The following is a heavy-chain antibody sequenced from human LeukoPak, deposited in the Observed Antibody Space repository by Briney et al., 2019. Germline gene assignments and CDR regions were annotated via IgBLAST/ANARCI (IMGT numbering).Heavy chain of an antibody. CDR1: GGTFSSYA. D-gene: IGHD1-26*01. Sequence: ASVKVSCKASGGTFSSYAISWVRQAPGQGLEWMGWINPNSGGTNYAQKFQGRVTMTRDTSISTAYMELSRLRSDDTAVYYCARGMEPYYYMDVWGKGTTVTVSS. CDR2: INPNSGGT. CDR3: ARGMEPYYYMDV. J-gene: IGHJ6*03. V-gene: IGHV1-2*02.